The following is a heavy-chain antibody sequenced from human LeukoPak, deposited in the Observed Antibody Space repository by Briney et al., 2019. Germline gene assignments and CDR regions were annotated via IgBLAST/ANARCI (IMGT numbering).Heavy chain of an antibody. Sequence: GGSLRLSCAASGFTFSSYWMSWVRQAPGKGLEWVANIKQDGSEKYYVDSVKGRFTISRDNAKNSLYLQTNSLRAEDTAVYYCARDRGVVPAALEFDYWGQGTLVTVSS. CDR1: GFTFSSYW. J-gene: IGHJ4*02. CDR3: ARDRGVVPAALEFDY. D-gene: IGHD2-2*01. CDR2: IKQDGSEK. V-gene: IGHV3-7*01.